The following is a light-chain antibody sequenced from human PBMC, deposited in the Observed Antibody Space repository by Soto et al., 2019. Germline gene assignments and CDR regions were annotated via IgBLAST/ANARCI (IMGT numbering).Light chain of an antibody. V-gene: IGLV2-8*01. CDR1: SSDVGGCNY. CDR3: SSFAGGGNPVL. J-gene: IGLJ2*01. CDR2: EVT. Sequence: QSALTQPPSASGSLGQSVTISCTGTSSDVGGCNYVSWHQQHPGKAPRVMIYEVTERPPGVPDRFSGSNSGDTASLTVSGLQAEDEADYYCSSFAGGGNPVLLGGGTKLTVL.